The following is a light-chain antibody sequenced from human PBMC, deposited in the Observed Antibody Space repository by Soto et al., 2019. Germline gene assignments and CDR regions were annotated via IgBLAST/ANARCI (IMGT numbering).Light chain of an antibody. CDR2: EVS. CDR3: SSYTSSSTEV. V-gene: IGLV2-14*01. J-gene: IGLJ3*02. Sequence: QYALTQPASVSGSPGQSITISCTGTSSDVGGYNYVSWYQQHPGKAPKLMIYEVSNRPSGVSNRFSGSKSGNTASLTISGLQAEDEADYYCSSYTSSSTEVFGGGIKLTVL. CDR1: SSDVGGYNY.